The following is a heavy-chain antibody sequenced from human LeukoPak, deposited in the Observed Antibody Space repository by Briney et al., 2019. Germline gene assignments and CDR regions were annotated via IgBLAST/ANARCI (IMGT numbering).Heavy chain of an antibody. CDR1: GFTFNNYN. CDR2: ITSSGTYI. V-gene: IGHV3-21*01. J-gene: IGHJ4*02. Sequence: GGSLRLSCATSGFTFNNYNMNWVRQAPGRALEWVSSITSSGTYIFYADSVKGRFTISRDNAKNSLYLQMNSLRAEDTAVYYCAKDSSDSSAYYFDYWGQGTLVTVSS. D-gene: IGHD3-22*01. CDR3: AKDSSDSSAYYFDY.